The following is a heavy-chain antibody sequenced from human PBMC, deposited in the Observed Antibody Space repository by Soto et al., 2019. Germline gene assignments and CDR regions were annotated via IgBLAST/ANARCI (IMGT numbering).Heavy chain of an antibody. J-gene: IGHJ4*02. Sequence: ASVKVSCKASGYTFTSYSISWVRQAPGQGLEWMGWISAYNGNTNYAQKLQGRVTMTTDTSTSTAYMELRSLRSDDTAVYYCARDRTHITGSYSRLDYWGQGTLVTVSS. CDR1: GYTFTSYS. CDR3: ARDRTHITGSYSRLDY. V-gene: IGHV1-18*04. D-gene: IGHD1-20*01. CDR2: ISAYNGNT.